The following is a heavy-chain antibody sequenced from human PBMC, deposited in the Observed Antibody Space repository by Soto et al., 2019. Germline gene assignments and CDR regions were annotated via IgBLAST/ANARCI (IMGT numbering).Heavy chain of an antibody. J-gene: IGHJ4*02. CDR2: ISWNSGSI. CDR3: AKDIGYSYGYYFDY. V-gene: IGHV3-9*01. D-gene: IGHD5-18*01. CDR1: GFTFDDYA. Sequence: SLRLSCAASGFTFDDYAMHWVRQAPGKGLEWVSGISWNSGSIGYADSVKGRFTISRDNAKNSLYLQMNSLRAEDTALYYCAKDIGYSYGYYFDYWGQGP.